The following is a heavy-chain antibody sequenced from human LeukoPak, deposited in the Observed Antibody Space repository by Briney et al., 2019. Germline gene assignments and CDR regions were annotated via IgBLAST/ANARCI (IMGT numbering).Heavy chain of an antibody. CDR3: VSFYETY. V-gene: IGHV3-74*01. CDR1: GNYW. Sequence: GGSLRLSCAASGNYWMHWVRQAPGKGLVWVSHINSDGSWTSYADSVKGRFTISKDSAKNTVYLQMNNLRAEDTAVYYCVSFYETYWGRGTLVTVSS. D-gene: IGHD2-2*01. J-gene: IGHJ4*02. CDR2: INSDGSWT.